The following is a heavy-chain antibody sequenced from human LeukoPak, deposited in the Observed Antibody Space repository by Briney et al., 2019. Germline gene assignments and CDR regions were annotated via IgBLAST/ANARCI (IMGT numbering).Heavy chain of an antibody. CDR2: INPNSGGT. CDR3: ARDDGNRVAGTLRPKPDAFDI. Sequence: GASVKVSCKASGYTFTGYYMHWVRQAPGQGLEWMGWINPNSGGTNYAQKFQGRVTMTRDTSISTAYMELSRLRSDDTAVYYCARDDGNRVAGTLRPKPDAFDIWGQGTMVTVSS. J-gene: IGHJ3*02. D-gene: IGHD6-19*01. V-gene: IGHV1-2*02. CDR1: GYTFTGYY.